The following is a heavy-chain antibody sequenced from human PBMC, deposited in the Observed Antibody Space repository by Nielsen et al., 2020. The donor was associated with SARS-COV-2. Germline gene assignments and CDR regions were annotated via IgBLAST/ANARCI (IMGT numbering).Heavy chain of an antibody. CDR3: AKDGWSDVSEYFFDF. V-gene: IGHV3-23*03. Sequence: GGSLRLSCAASGSTFSSSAMSWLRQAPGKGLEWVSLIYASGSSSYYADSVKGRFTISRDNSKNTLYLQMNSLRAEDTAVYYCAKDGWSDVSEYFFDFWGQGTLVTVSS. D-gene: IGHD3-3*01. CDR2: IYASGSSS. CDR1: GSTFSSSA. J-gene: IGHJ4*02.